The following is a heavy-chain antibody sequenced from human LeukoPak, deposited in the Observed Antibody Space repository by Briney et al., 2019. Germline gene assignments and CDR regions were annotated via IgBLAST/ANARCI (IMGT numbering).Heavy chain of an antibody. CDR3: ARVTYGSGSYH. CDR2: IYYSGST. J-gene: IGHJ4*02. Sequence: SETLSLTCTVSGGSISSYYWSWIRQPPGKGLEWIGYIYYSGSTNYNPSLKSRVTISVDTSKNQFSLKLSSVTAADTAVYHCARVTYGSGSYHWGQGTLVTVSS. CDR1: GGSISSYY. V-gene: IGHV4-59*01. D-gene: IGHD3-10*01.